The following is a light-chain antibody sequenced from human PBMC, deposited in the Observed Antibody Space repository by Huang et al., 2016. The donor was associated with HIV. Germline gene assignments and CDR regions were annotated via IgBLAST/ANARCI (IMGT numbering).Light chain of an antibody. Sequence: IVLTQSPDTLSLSPGERATLSCRARQTVTTNYLAWYQQRPGQAPRRLIYGASTRATGIPDRFSGSGSGTDFTLTISRLEPKDFVVYYCQQFGSSPPYSFGQGTKLEIK. V-gene: IGKV3-20*01. CDR3: QQFGSSPPYS. CDR1: QTVTTNY. J-gene: IGKJ2*03. CDR2: GAS.